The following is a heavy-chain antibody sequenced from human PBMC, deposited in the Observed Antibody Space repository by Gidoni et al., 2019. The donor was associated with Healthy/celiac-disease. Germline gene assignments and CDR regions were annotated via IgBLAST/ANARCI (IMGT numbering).Heavy chain of an antibody. J-gene: IGHJ6*02. V-gene: IGHV3-33*01. CDR1: GFTFSSYG. CDR2: IWYDGSNK. Sequence: QVQLVESGGGVVQPGRSLRLSCAASGFTFSSYGMHWVRQAPGKGLGWVAVIWYDGSNKYYADSVKGRFTISRDNSKNTLYLQMNSLRAEDTAVYYCARDLVGGSSSSAAGYYGMDVWGQGTTVTVSS. CDR3: ARDLVGGSSSSAAGYYGMDV. D-gene: IGHD6-6*01.